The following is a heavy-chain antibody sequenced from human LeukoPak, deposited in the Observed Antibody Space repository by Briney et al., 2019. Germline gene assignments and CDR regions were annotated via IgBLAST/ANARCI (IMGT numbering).Heavy chain of an antibody. V-gene: IGHV3-74*01. Sequence: GGSLRLSCAASGFTFISYWMHWVRQAPGKGLVWVSRINSDGSSTSYADSVKGRSTISRDNAKNTLYLQMNSLRAEDTAVYCCARAEMATIDYWGQGTLVTVSS. D-gene: IGHD5-24*01. CDR2: INSDGSST. CDR1: GFTFISYW. J-gene: IGHJ4*02. CDR3: ARAEMATIDY.